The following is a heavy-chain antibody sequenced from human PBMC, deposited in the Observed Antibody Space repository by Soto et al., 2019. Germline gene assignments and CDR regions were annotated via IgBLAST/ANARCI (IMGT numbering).Heavy chain of an antibody. CDR1: GGSFSGYY. V-gene: IGHV4-34*01. CDR2: INHSGST. J-gene: IGHJ6*02. CDR3: ARTRYSSGWYDPLKYYYYGMDV. Sequence: SETLSLTCAVYGGSFSGYYWSWIRQPPGKGLEWIGEINHSGSTNYNPSLKSRVTISVDTSKNQFSLKLSSVTAADTAVYYCARTRYSSGWYDPLKYYYYGMDVWGQGTTVTVSS. D-gene: IGHD6-19*01.